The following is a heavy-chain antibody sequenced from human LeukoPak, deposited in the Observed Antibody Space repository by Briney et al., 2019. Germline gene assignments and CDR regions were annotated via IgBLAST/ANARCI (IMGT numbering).Heavy chain of an antibody. CDR1: GYTFTSYD. Sequence: ASVKVSCKASGYTFTSYDINWVRQATGQGLEWMGWMNPNSGNTGYAQKFQERVTITRDMSTSTAYMELSSLRSEDTAVYYCAARSDRMTGYGGMDVWGQGTTVTVSS. J-gene: IGHJ6*02. V-gene: IGHV1-8*01. CDR2: MNPNSGNT. D-gene: IGHD3-9*01. CDR3: AARSDRMTGYGGMDV.